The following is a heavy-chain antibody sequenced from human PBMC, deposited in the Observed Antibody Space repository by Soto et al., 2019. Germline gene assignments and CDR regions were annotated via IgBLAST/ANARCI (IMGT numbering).Heavy chain of an antibody. Sequence: VQLQESGPGLVKPSQTLSLTCTVSGGSISSGQNFWNWIRQSPGKGLEWIGYIHHSGSTYYSPSLKRRLTISADTSKNQISLKLNSVTAADTAVYYCARDTGTYPYYFDSWGQGTLVTVSS. V-gene: IGHV4-30-4*08. CDR2: IHHSGST. J-gene: IGHJ4*02. D-gene: IGHD1-26*01. CDR1: GGSISSGQNF. CDR3: ARDTGTYPYYFDS.